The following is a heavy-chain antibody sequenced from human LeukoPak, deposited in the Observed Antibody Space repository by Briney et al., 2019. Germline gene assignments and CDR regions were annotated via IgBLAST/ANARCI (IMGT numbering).Heavy chain of an antibody. J-gene: IGHJ4*02. D-gene: IGHD4-17*01. CDR1: GYTFTSYD. V-gene: IGHV1-8*01. Sequence: VASVKVSCKASGYTFTSYDINWVRQATGQGLEWMGWMNPNSGNTGYARKFQGRVTMTRNTSISTAYMELSSLRSEDTAVYYCAREVDYVSMNDYWGQGTLVTVSS. CDR3: AREVDYVSMNDY. CDR2: MNPNSGNT.